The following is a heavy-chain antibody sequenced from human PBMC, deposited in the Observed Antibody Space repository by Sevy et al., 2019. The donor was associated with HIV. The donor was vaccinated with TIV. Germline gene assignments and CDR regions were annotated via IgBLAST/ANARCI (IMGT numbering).Heavy chain of an antibody. D-gene: IGHD5-18*01. CDR3: AKGDTPMLRFGYFDY. Sequence: GGSLRLSCAASGFTFSSYAMSWVRQAPGKGLEWVSAISGSGGSTFYANSVKGRFTISRDNSKNTLYLQMNSLRTEDTAVYYCAKGDTPMLRFGYFDYWGQGTLVTVSS. CDR2: ISGSGGST. CDR1: GFTFSSYA. V-gene: IGHV3-23*01. J-gene: IGHJ4*02.